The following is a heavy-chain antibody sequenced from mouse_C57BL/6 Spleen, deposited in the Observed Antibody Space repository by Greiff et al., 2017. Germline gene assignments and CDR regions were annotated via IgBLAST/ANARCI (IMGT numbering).Heavy chain of an antibody. Sequence: QVHVKQSGPGLVQPSQSLSITCTVSGFSLTSYGVHWVRQSPGKGLEWLGVIWSGGSTDYNAAFISRLSISKYNSKSQVFFKMNSLQADDTSIYXCARNYDSYFDYWGQGTTLTVSS. CDR2: IWSGGST. J-gene: IGHJ2*01. CDR1: GFSLTSYG. CDR3: ARNYDSYFDY. D-gene: IGHD2-4*01. V-gene: IGHV2-2*01.